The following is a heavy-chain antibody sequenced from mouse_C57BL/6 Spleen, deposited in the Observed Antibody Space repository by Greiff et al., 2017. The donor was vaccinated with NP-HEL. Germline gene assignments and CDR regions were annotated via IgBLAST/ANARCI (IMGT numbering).Heavy chain of an antibody. CDR2: IDPSDSET. Sequence: QVHVKQPGAELVRPGSSVKLSCKASGYTFTSYWMHWVKQRPIQGLEWIGNIDPSDSETHYNQKFKDKATLTVDKSSSTAYMQLSSLTSEDSAVYYCARSESNYGYFDYWGQGTTLTVSS. D-gene: IGHD2-5*01. J-gene: IGHJ2*01. CDR3: ARSESNYGYFDY. CDR1: GYTFTSYW. V-gene: IGHV1-52*01.